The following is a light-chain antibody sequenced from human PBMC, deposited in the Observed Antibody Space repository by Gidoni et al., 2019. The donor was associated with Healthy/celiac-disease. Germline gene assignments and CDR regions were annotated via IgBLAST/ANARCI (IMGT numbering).Light chain of an antibody. Sequence: SYELTQPPSVSAALGQTARITCGGNNIGSKNVHWYQQKPGQAPVLVIYRDSNRPSGIPERFSGSNSGNTATLTISRAQAGDEADYYCQVWDSSTEVFGGGTKLTVL. V-gene: IGLV3-9*01. CDR2: RDS. CDR1: NIGSKN. CDR3: QVWDSSTEV. J-gene: IGLJ2*01.